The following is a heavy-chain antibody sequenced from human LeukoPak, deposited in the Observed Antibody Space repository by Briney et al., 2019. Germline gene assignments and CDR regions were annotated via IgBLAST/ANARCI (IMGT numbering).Heavy chain of an antibody. CDR2: MKQDGREK. CDR1: GFPLSSYW. J-gene: IGHJ4*02. D-gene: IGHD6-13*01. CDR3: ASYPTPGIAAAGTLNY. V-gene: IGHV3-7*03. Sequence: GGSLRLSCAASGFPLSSYWMTWVRQAPGEGREWVANMKQDGREKYCVVSVKARFTIARDNANNSLYLQMNSLSAEDPAVYYCASYPTPGIAAAGTLNYWGQGTLVTVSS.